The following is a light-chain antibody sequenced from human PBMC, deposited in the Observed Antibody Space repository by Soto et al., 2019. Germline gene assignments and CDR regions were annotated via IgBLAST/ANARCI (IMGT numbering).Light chain of an antibody. Sequence: QTVVTQEPSFSVSPGRTVTLTCGLSSGSVSTNYYPSWYQQTPGQAPRTLIYNTNTRSPGVPDRFSGSILGNKAALTITGAQADDESDYYCVLHMGSGLDWVFGGGTKLTVL. CDR2: NTN. V-gene: IGLV8-61*01. CDR1: SGSVSTNYY. CDR3: VLHMGSGLDWV. J-gene: IGLJ3*02.